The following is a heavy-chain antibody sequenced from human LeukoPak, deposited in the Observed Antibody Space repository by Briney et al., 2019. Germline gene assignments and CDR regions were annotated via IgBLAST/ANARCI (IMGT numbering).Heavy chain of an antibody. CDR2: IYFTGST. V-gene: IGHV4-59*08. CDR3: ARHCASGTCAFDI. D-gene: IGHD6-13*01. CDR1: GGSISTYY. J-gene: IGHJ3*02. Sequence: SETLSLTCTVSGGSISTYYWSWIRQPPGRGLEWIGYIYFTGSTNYNPSLQSRVTISVDTSKNQFSLKLTSVTAADTAVYYCARHCASGTCAFDIWGQGTMVTVSS.